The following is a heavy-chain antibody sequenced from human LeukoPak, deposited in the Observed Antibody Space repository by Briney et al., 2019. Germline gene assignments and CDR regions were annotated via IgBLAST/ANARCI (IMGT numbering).Heavy chain of an antibody. CDR3: AKDRNSVGSSYNY. CDR1: GFTFSSYA. Sequence: AGGSLRLSCAVSGFTFSSYAMSWVRQAPGKGLEWVSGISGSGGSTYYADSVKGRFTISRDNSKNTLYLQMNSLRAEDTAVYYCAKDRNSVGSSYNYWGQGTLVTVSS. D-gene: IGHD6-6*01. CDR2: ISGSGGST. J-gene: IGHJ4*02. V-gene: IGHV3-23*01.